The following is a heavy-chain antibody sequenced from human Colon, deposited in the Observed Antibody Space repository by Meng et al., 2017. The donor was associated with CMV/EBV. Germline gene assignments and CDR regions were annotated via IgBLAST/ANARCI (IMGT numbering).Heavy chain of an antibody. J-gene: IGHJ4*02. D-gene: IGHD3-22*01. CDR2: IGSDGSIK. V-gene: IGHV3-30*02. Sequence: GESLKISCAASGLTFNGYGLHWVRQAPGKGLEWVAFIGSDGSIKRYADSVKGRLTISRDNSKNTLYLQMNSLRAEDTAVYYCARGPRITMIVVVINYWGQGTLVTVSS. CDR1: GLTFNGYG. CDR3: ARGPRITMIVVVINY.